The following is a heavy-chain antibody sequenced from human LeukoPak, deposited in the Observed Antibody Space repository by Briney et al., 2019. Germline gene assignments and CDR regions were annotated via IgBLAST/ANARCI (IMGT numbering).Heavy chain of an antibody. D-gene: IGHD3-10*01. CDR1: GGSFSGYY. J-gene: IGHJ6*03. Sequence: SETMSLTCAVYGGSFSGYYWSWIRQPPGKGLEWIGEINHSGSTNYNPSLKSRVTISVDTSKNQFSLKLSSVTAADTAVYYCARGQELLWFGELFRHYYYYYMDVWGKGTTVTVSS. CDR2: INHSGST. V-gene: IGHV4-34*01. CDR3: ARGQELLWFGELFRHYYYYYMDV.